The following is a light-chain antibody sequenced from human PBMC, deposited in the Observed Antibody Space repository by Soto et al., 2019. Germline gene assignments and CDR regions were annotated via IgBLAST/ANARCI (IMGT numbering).Light chain of an antibody. V-gene: IGLV2-8*01. CDR2: EVT. J-gene: IGLJ2*01. CDR1: SSDIGGYDF. Sequence: QSALTQPPSASGSPGQSVTISCTGYSSDIGGYDFVSWYQQHPGKAPKLMIYEVTKRPSGVPDRFSGSKSGNTASLTVSGLQAEDEADYYCSSYAGSNNLGFGGGTKLTVL. CDR3: SSYAGSNNLG.